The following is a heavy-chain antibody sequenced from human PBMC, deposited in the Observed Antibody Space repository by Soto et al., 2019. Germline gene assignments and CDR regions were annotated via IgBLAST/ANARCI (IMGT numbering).Heavy chain of an antibody. CDR3: AKDLGITMIVVVIFDAFDI. D-gene: IGHD3-22*01. CDR2: ISGSGGST. CDR1: GFTFSSYA. V-gene: IGHV3-23*01. Sequence: PGGSLRLSCAASGFTFSSYAMSWVRQAPGKGLEWVSAISGSGGSTYYVDSVKGQFTISRDNSKNTLYLQMNSLRAEDTAVYYCAKDLGITMIVVVIFDAFDIWGQGTMVT. J-gene: IGHJ3*02.